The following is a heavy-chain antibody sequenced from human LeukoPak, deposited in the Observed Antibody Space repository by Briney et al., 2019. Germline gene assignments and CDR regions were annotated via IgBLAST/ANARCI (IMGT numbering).Heavy chain of an antibody. J-gene: IGHJ5*02. V-gene: IGHV4-34*01. D-gene: IGHD4-17*01. CDR2: ISHSGYT. CDR1: NGSFRGYY. CDR3: ARHGFYGDSARRKFDP. Sequence: PSETLFLTCTVYNGSFRGYYWSWIRQHPGPGLEGIGEISHSGYTNLNPALNRRLTISLDTSKNHFSLRLTSLTAADTAVYYCARHGFYGDSARRKFDPWGQGTLVTVSS.